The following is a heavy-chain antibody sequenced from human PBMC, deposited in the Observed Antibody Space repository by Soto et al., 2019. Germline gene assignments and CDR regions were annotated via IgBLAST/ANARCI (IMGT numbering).Heavy chain of an antibody. CDR3: ARDFERITMVVVVTYAFDI. D-gene: IGHD3-22*01. Sequence: GGSLRLSCAASGFTFSTYGMHWVRQAPGKGLEWVAVISYDGSNKYYADSVKGRFTISRDNSKNTLYLQMNSLRAEDTAVYYCARDFERITMVVVVTYAFDIWGQGTMVTVSS. J-gene: IGHJ3*02. CDR1: GFTFSTYG. CDR2: ISYDGSNK. V-gene: IGHV3-30*03.